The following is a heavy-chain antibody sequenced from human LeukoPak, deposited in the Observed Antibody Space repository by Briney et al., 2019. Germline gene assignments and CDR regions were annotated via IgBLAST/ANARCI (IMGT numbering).Heavy chain of an antibody. V-gene: IGHV3-30*18. Sequence: GGSLRLSCAASGFTFNNYGMHWVRQAPGKGLEWVAVISYDGNNKYYADSVKGRFTISRDNSRNTLYLQMNSLRVEDTAVYYCAKEMSSTWHGNYWGQGTLVTVSS. CDR3: AKEMSSTWHGNY. CDR2: ISYDGNNK. J-gene: IGHJ4*02. D-gene: IGHD6-13*01. CDR1: GFTFNNYG.